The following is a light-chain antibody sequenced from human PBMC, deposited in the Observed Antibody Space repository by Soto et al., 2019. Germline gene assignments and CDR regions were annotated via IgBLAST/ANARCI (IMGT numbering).Light chain of an antibody. J-gene: IGKJ4*01. V-gene: IGKV1-5*03. CDR3: QQSNSYSLT. CDR1: PSIDNW. Sequence: DVRMTQSPSTLSASVGDRVTITCRASPSIDNWLAWYQQKPWKAPKLLIFKASTLEVWVPSRFSGRGVGTEFTLTISSLQPDDFATYYCQQSNSYSLTFGGGTKVEIE. CDR2: KAS.